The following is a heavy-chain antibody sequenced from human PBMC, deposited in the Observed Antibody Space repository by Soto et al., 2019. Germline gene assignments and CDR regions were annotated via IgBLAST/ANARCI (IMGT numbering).Heavy chain of an antibody. CDR2: IWYDGSNK. J-gene: IGHJ4*02. D-gene: IGHD3-10*01. CDR1: GFTFSSYG. CDR3: ARDENYYGSGSYWTPFDY. Sequence: VQLVESGGGVVQPGRSLRLSCAASGFTFSSYGMHWVRQAPGKGLEWVAVIWYDGSNKYYADSVKGRFTISRDNSKNTLYLQMNSLRAEDTAVYYCARDENYYGSGSYWTPFDYWGQGTLVTVSS. V-gene: IGHV3-33*01.